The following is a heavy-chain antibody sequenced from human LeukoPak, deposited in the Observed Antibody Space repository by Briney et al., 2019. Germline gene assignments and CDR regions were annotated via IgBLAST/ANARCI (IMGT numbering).Heavy chain of an antibody. V-gene: IGHV3-33*06. D-gene: IGHD1-20*01. CDR1: GFTFSSYG. CDR3: AKGITGTTSDAFDI. Sequence: GGSLRLSCAASGFTFSSYGMHWVRQAPGKGLEWVAAIWYDGSNKYYADSVKGRFTISRDNSKNTLYLQMNSLRAEDTAVYYCAKGITGTTSDAFDIWGQGTMVTVSS. CDR2: IWYDGSNK. J-gene: IGHJ3*02.